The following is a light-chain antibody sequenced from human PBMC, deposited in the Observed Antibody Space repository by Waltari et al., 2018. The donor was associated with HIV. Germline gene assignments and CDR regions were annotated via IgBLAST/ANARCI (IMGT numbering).Light chain of an antibody. V-gene: IGLV2-14*01. Sequence: QSALTQPASVSGSPGQSITISCTRTSSDVGGSNYVSWFQHPPGSAPRLIIYEVSDRPVWIANTFSGSKATNTATLTIAGRQGENEADYYCSSYKSSGTILFGGGTKLTVL. CDR1: SSDVGGSNY. J-gene: IGLJ2*01. CDR3: SSYKSSGTIL. CDR2: EVS.